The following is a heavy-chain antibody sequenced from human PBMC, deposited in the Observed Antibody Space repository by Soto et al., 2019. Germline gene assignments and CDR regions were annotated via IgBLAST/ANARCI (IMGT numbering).Heavy chain of an antibody. CDR2: IYYSGST. Sequence: PSETLSLTCTVSGGSISSGGYYWSWIRQHPGKGLEWIGYIYYSGSTYYNPSLKSRVTISVDTSKNQFSLKLSSVTAADTAVYYCARVEEHCSGGSCFRSGFDYWGQGTLVTVYS. D-gene: IGHD2-15*01. V-gene: IGHV4-31*03. CDR3: ARVEEHCSGGSCFRSGFDY. CDR1: GGSISSGGYY. J-gene: IGHJ4*02.